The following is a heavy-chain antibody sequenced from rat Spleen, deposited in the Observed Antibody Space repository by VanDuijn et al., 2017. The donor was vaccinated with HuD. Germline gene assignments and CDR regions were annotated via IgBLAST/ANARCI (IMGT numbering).Heavy chain of an antibody. CDR1: GFSLTSYN. J-gene: IGHJ2*01. V-gene: IGHV2-41*01. CDR3: ARDDVGYFDY. D-gene: IGHD1-12*01. Sequence: QVQLKESGPGLVQPSQTLSLTCTVAGFSLTSYNVHWVRQPPGKGLEWMGVIWNTGGTRYNSALKSRLSISKDTSKSQVFLKMNSLQTEDTATYYCARDDVGYFDYWGQGVMVTVSS. CDR2: IWNTGGT.